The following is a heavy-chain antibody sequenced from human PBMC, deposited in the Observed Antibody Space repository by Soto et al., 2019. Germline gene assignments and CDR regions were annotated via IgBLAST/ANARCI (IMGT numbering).Heavy chain of an antibody. D-gene: IGHD3-22*01. J-gene: IGHJ6*02. Sequence: GGSLRLSCAASGFTFSSYWMSWVRQAPGKGLEWVANIKQDGSEKYYVDSVKGRFTISRDNAKNSLYLQMNSLRAEDTAVYYCARTTMIVVVNYGMDVWGQGTTVTVSS. CDR2: IKQDGSEK. V-gene: IGHV3-7*01. CDR3: ARTTMIVVVNYGMDV. CDR1: GFTFSSYW.